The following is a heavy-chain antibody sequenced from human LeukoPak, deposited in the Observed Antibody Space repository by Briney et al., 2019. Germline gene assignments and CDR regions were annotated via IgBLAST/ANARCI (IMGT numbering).Heavy chain of an antibody. D-gene: IGHD2-2*01. CDR3: ARALPDIVVVPPLPEYYGMDV. CDR1: GGSVSSASYY. CDR2: IYASGNT. J-gene: IGHJ6*02. Sequence: SETLSLTCTVSGGSVSSASYYWTWIRQPPGKGLEWIGYIYASGNTNYNPSLKSRVTISVDTSKNQFSLKLSSVTAADTAVYYCARALPDIVVVPPLPEYYGMDVWGQGTTVTVSS. V-gene: IGHV4-61*01.